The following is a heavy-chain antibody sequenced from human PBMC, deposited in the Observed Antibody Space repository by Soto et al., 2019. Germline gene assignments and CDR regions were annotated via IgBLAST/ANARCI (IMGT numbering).Heavy chain of an antibody. J-gene: IGHJ4*02. D-gene: IGHD6-13*01. CDR1: GGSISSGGYS. CDR3: ARVGYMGSSWYCDY. Sequence: SETLSLTCAVSGGSISSGGYSWSWIRQPPGKGLEWIGYIYHSGSTYYNPSLKSRVTISVDRSKNQFSLKLSSATAADTAVYYCARVGYMGSSWYCDYWGQGTLVTVSS. CDR2: IYHSGST. V-gene: IGHV4-30-2*01.